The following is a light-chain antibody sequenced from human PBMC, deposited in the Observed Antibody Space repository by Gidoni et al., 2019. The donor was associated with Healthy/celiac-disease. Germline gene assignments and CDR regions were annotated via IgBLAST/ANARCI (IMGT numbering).Light chain of an antibody. Sequence: EIVMTQSPATLYVSPGERATLSCRASQSVSSNLAWYPQKPGQAPRPLIYGASTRATGIPARFSGSGSGTEFTLTISSLQSEDFAVYYCQQYNNWPPTYTFGQGTKLEIK. CDR1: QSVSSN. V-gene: IGKV3-15*01. CDR3: QQYNNWPPTYT. J-gene: IGKJ2*01. CDR2: GAS.